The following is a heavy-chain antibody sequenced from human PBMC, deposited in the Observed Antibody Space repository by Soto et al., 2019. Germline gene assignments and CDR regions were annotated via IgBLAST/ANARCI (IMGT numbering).Heavy chain of an antibody. J-gene: IGHJ6*02. V-gene: IGHV1-18*01. Sequence: QIQLVQSGAEVKKAGASVKVSCKASGYTFTNYGISWVRQALGQGLEWMGWISAYNDNTNYAQKFQGRVTLTTDTSPRTAYMELRSLKSDDTAVYYCAREGYYYGSGSYSPPRYYGMDVWGQGTTVTVFS. CDR2: ISAYNDNT. D-gene: IGHD3-10*01. CDR3: AREGYYYGSGSYSPPRYYGMDV. CDR1: GYTFTNYG.